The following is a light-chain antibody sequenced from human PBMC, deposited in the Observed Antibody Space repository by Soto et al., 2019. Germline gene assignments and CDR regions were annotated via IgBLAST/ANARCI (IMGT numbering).Light chain of an antibody. Sequence: QSVLTQPASVSGSPGQSITISCTGTSSDVGGYNYVCWYQHHPGKAPKLIISEVSNRPSGVSDRFSGSKSGNTASLTISGLQPEDEADYYCTSFTSSTTYGFGTGTKVTVL. J-gene: IGLJ1*01. CDR2: EVS. CDR1: SSDVGGYNY. V-gene: IGLV2-14*01. CDR3: TSFTSSTTYG.